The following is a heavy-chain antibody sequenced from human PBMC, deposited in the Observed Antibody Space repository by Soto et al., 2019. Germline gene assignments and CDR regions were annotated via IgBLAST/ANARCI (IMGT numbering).Heavy chain of an antibody. J-gene: IGHJ4*02. D-gene: IGHD3-3*01. CDR2: ISGSGGST. CDR3: AKLPHYDFWSGYSEGLDY. CDR1: GFTFSSYA. V-gene: IGHV3-23*01. Sequence: EVQLLESGGGLVQPGGSLRLSCAASGFTFSSYAMSWVRQAPGKGLEWVSAISGSGGSTYYADSVKGRFTISRDNSKNTLYLQMNRLRAEDTAVYYCAKLPHYDFWSGYSEGLDYWGQGNLVTVSS.